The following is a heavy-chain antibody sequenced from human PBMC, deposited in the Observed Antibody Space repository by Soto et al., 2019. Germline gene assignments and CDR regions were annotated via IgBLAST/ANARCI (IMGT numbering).Heavy chain of an antibody. CDR1: GYNFNKYC. D-gene: IGHD3-22*01. CDR3: TRRGDSGGYMDY. V-gene: IGHV5-51*01. J-gene: IGHJ4*02. Sequence: PGESLKISCKASGYNFNKYCIGWVRQMPEKGLEWMGIIYPGDSDTRYSPSFQGHVTISADKSINTAYLQWSSLEAADTAMYYCTRRGDSGGYMDYWGQGILVTVSS. CDR2: IYPGDSDT.